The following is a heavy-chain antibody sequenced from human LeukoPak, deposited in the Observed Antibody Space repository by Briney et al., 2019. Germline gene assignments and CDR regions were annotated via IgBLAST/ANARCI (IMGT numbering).Heavy chain of an antibody. CDR1: GFTFSSFG. J-gene: IGHJ6*03. CDR3: AKDLGWARDYYYMDV. D-gene: IGHD7-27*01. Sequence: PGGSLRLSCAASGFTFSSFGMHWVRQAPGKGLEWVAVISYGGSNKYYADSVKGRFTISRDNSKNTLYLQMNSLRAEDTAVYYCAKDLGWARDYYYMDVWGKGTTVTVSS. V-gene: IGHV3-30*18. CDR2: ISYGGSNK.